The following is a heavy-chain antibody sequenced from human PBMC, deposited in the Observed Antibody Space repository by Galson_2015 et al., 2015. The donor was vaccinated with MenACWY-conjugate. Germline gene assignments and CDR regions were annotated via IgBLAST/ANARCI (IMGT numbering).Heavy chain of an antibody. D-gene: IGHD5-12*01. J-gene: IGHJ3*02. CDR2: ISAYNGNT. CDR3: ARWLPVTFDAFDM. CDR1: GYTFTSYG. Sequence: SVNVSCKASGYTFTSYGITWGRQAPRQGLEWMGWISAYNGNTNYAQKLHGRVTITTDTYTSTAYIELSSLRSNDTPVYYCARWLPVTFDAFDMWGQGTMVTVSS. V-gene: IGHV1-18*01.